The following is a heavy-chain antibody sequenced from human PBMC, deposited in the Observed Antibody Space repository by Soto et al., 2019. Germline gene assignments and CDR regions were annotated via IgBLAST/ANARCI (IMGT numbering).Heavy chain of an antibody. J-gene: IGHJ3*02. V-gene: IGHV3-48*02. CDR3: AIRMRSGSQTDAFDI. Sequence: GGSLRLSCAASGFTFSSYSMNWVRQAPGKGLEWVSYISSSSSTIYYADSVKGRFTISRDNAKNSLYLQMNSLRDEDTAVYYCAIRMRSGSQTDAFDIWGQGTMVTVSS. CDR2: ISSSSSTI. CDR1: GFTFSSYS. D-gene: IGHD1-26*01.